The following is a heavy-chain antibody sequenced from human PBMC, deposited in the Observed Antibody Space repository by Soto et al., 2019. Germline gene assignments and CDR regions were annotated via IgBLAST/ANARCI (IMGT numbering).Heavy chain of an antibody. D-gene: IGHD3-10*01. V-gene: IGHV4-34*01. CDR2: INHSGST. J-gene: IGHJ4*02. Sequence: SETLSLTCAVCGGSFSGYYWSWIRQPPGKGLEWIGEINHSGSTNYNPSLKSRVTISVDTSKNQFSLKLSSVTAADTAVYYCARDLCRPVVGGSDTPYYFDYWGQGTLVTVSS. CDR1: GGSFSGYY. CDR3: ARDLCRPVVGGSDTPYYFDY.